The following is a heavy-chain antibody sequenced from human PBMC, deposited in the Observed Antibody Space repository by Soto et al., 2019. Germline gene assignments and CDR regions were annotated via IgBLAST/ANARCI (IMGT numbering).Heavy chain of an antibody. CDR1: GFIFSTYA. CDR3: AKDGEVRGVLVY. J-gene: IGHJ4*02. V-gene: IGHV3-23*01. CDR2: ISSGGGST. D-gene: IGHD3-10*01. Sequence: EVPLLESGGGLVQPGGSLRLSCAASGFIFSTYAMTWVRQAPGKGLEWVSGISSGGGSTYYADSVKGRFTISRDNSKTTLYLQINSLRAEDTAVYDCAKDGEVRGVLVYWGQGTLVTVSS.